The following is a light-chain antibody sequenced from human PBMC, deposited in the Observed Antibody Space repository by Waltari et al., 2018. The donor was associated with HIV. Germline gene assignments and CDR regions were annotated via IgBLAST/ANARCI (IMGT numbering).Light chain of an antibody. Sequence: QSALTQPRSVSGSPGQSVTISCTGTSSDVGGYHYVSWYQQHPGKAPKLIIYDVSKRPSGVPDRFSGSKSGNTASLTISGLQAEDEADYYCCSYAGSYTLMVFGGGTKLTVL. CDR3: CSYAGSYTLMV. CDR1: SSDVGGYHY. V-gene: IGLV2-11*01. CDR2: DVS. J-gene: IGLJ2*01.